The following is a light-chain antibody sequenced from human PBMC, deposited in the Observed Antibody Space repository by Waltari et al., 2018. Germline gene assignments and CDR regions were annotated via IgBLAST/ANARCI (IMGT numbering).Light chain of an antibody. J-gene: IGLJ7*01. CDR1: SSNIGTNY. V-gene: IGLV1-51*02. CDR3: GTWDSSLSGAV. Sequence: QSVLTQPPSVSAAPGQRVTIPCSGGSSNIGTNYVSWYRQFPGTAPKLLIDENTERPSGIPGRFSGSKAGTSATLDITGLQAGDEADYYCGTWDSSLSGAVFGGGTHLTVL. CDR2: ENT.